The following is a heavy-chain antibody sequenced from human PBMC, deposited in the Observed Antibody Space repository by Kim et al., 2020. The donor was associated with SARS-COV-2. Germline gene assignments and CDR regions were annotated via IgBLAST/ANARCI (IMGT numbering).Heavy chain of an antibody. CDR2: ISSSSSSI. V-gene: IGHV3-48*02. J-gene: IGHJ6*02. Sequence: GGSLRLSCAASGFNFRSYSMNWVRQAPGEGLEWVPYISSSSSSIYYADSVKGRFTISRDNAKNSLYLQMNSLRDEDTAVYYCARDRGYCSSTSCYSYGMDVWGQGTTVTVSS. CDR1: GFNFRSYS. D-gene: IGHD2-2*01. CDR3: ARDRGYCSSTSCYSYGMDV.